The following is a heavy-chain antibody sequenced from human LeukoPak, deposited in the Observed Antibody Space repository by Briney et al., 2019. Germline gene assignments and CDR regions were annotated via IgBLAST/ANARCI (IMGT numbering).Heavy chain of an antibody. J-gene: IGHJ6*02. CDR3: ARDLHYYVAMDV. Sequence: GGSLRLSCAASGFTFNISTMNWVRQAPGKGLEWVSSISTTSGYVYYADSVKGRFTTSRDNAKNSLYLQVNSLRAEDTALYYCARDLHYYVAMDVWGQGTTVTVSS. V-gene: IGHV3-21*04. D-gene: IGHD3-10*02. CDR1: GFTFNIST. CDR2: ISTTSGYV.